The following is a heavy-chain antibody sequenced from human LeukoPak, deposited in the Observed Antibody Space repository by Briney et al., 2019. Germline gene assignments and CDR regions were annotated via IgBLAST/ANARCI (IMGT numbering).Heavy chain of an antibody. CDR1: GGSFSGYY. CDR3: ARDPPHYAPGAFDI. CDR2: IYTSGST. D-gene: IGHD4-17*01. J-gene: IGHJ3*02. V-gene: IGHV4-4*07. Sequence: PSETLSLTCAVYGGSFSGYYWSWIRQPAGKGLEWIGRIYTSGSTNYNPSLKSRVTMSVDTSKNQFSLKLSSVTAADTAVYYCARDPPHYAPGAFDIWGQGTMVTVSS.